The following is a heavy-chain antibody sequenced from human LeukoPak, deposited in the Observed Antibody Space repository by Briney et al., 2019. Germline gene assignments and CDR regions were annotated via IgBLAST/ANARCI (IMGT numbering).Heavy chain of an antibody. CDR1: GFIFDDYA. Sequence: PGRSLRLSCAASGFIFDDYAMNWVRQAPGKGLEWVAGISWNGGRITYADSVKGRFTISRDNVKNSLYLQMNSLRAEDTAVYYCAKGSDFWSGYPADYWGQGTLVTVSS. D-gene: IGHD3-3*01. CDR2: ISWNGGRI. CDR3: AKGSDFWSGYPADY. V-gene: IGHV3-9*01. J-gene: IGHJ4*02.